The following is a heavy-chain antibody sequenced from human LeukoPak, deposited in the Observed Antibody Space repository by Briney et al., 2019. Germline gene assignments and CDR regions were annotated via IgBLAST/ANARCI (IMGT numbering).Heavy chain of an antibody. CDR3: EKDSEYYDSSGRSFNY. D-gene: IGHD3-22*01. V-gene: IGHV3-23*01. CDR2: ISGSGGST. CDR1: GFTFSIYA. Sequence: GGSLRLSCAASGFTFSIYAMSWVRQAPGKGLEWVSAISGSGGSTYYADSVKGRFTISRDNSKNTLYLQMNSLRAEDTAVYYCEKDSEYYDSSGRSFNYWGQGTLVTVSS. J-gene: IGHJ4*02.